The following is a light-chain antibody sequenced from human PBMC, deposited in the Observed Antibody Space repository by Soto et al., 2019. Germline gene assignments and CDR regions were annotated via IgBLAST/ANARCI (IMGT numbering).Light chain of an antibody. CDR1: SSDVWGYYL. V-gene: IGLV2-23*01. J-gene: IGLJ3*02. CDR3: CSYANTTTV. Sequence: QSVLTQPASVSGSPGQSITISCTGVSSDVWGYYLVSWYQHHSGKAPKLMIYEGSKRPSGVSNRFSGSKSDNTASLTISGLQAEDEADYYCCSYANTTTVFGGGTKLTVL. CDR2: EGS.